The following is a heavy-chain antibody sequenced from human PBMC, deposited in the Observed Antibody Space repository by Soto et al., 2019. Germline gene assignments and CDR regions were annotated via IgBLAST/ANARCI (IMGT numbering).Heavy chain of an antibody. Sequence: QVQLQQWGAGLLKPSETLSLSCAVYGESFRGYYWSWIRQSPGKGLEWIGEINHSGSTNYNPSLTSRVTISVDTSKNQFSLKLNSLTAADTAVYYCARGEGGFQYWGQGTLVIVSS. V-gene: IGHV4-34*02. CDR3: ARGEGGFQY. CDR1: GESFRGYY. CDR2: INHSGST. J-gene: IGHJ1*01.